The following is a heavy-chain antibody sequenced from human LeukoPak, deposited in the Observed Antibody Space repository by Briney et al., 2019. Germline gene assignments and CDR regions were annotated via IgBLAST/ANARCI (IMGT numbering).Heavy chain of an antibody. D-gene: IGHD3-22*01. J-gene: IGHJ5*02. Sequence: GASLRLSCAASGFTFSSYAMCWVRQAPGKGLQWVSSITSSGDNTYYADSVNGRFTISRDNTKNTLDLQVNSLRAEDTAVYYCVRGSRGNYDTWGQGTLVTVSS. CDR2: ITSSGDNT. CDR1: GFTFSSYA. CDR3: VRGSRGNYDT. V-gene: IGHV3-23*01.